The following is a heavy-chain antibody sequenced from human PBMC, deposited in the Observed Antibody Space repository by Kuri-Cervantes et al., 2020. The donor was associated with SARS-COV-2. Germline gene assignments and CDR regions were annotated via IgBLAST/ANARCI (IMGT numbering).Heavy chain of an antibody. J-gene: IGHJ4*02. D-gene: IGHD3-22*01. V-gene: IGHV3-23*01. CDR1: GFTFSSYA. CDR2: ISGSGGST. Sequence: ETLSLTCAASGFTFSSYAMSWVRQAPGKGLEWVSAISGSGGSTYYADSVKGRFTISRDNSKNTLYLQMNSLRAEDTAVYYCAKNYDSSGYPDYWGQGTLVTVSS. CDR3: AKNYDSSGYPDY.